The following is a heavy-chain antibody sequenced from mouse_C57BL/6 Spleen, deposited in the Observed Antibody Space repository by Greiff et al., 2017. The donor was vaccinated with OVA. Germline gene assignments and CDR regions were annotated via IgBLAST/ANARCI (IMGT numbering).Heavy chain of an antibody. D-gene: IGHD3-1*01. Sequence: VQLQQSGPELVKPGASVKISCKASGYAFSSSWMNWVKQRPGKGLEWIGRIYPGDGDTNYNGKFKGKATLTADKSSSTAYMQLSSLTSEDSAVYFSARGLVAYYAMDYWGQGTSVTVSS. CDR2: IYPGDGDT. CDR1: GYAFSSSW. CDR3: ARGLVAYYAMDY. J-gene: IGHJ4*01. V-gene: IGHV1-82*01.